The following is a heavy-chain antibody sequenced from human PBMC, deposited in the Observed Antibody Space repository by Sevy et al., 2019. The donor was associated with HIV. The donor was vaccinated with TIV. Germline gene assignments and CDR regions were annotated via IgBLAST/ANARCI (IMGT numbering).Heavy chain of an antibody. Sequence: GGSLRLSCAASGFTFDDYAMHWVRQAPGKGLEWDSGISWNSGSIGYADSVKGRFTISRDNAKNSLYLQMNSLRAEDTALYYCAKVFGPLVTTLGGAFDIWGQGTMVTVSS. V-gene: IGHV3-9*01. CDR2: ISWNSGSI. CDR3: AKVFGPLVTTLGGAFDI. D-gene: IGHD3-16*01. CDR1: GFTFDDYA. J-gene: IGHJ3*02.